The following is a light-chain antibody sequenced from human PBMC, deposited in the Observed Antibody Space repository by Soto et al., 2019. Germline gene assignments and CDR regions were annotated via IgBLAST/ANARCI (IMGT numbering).Light chain of an antibody. Sequence: DIQMTQSPSSVSASVGDRVTITCRASQTLNNYLTWFPQKPGKGPKVLIYAASTLQSGVPSRFSGSGSGAESTLTISSLQPEDFATYYCQQSFSTLLTFGGGTKV. J-gene: IGKJ4*01. CDR1: QTLNNY. CDR2: AAS. CDR3: QQSFSTLLT. V-gene: IGKV1-39*01.